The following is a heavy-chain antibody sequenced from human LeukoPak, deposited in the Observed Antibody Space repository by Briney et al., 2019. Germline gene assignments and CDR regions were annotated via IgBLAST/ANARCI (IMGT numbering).Heavy chain of an antibody. D-gene: IGHD2-15*01. CDR1: GGSISNYY. V-gene: IGHV4-4*07. J-gene: IGHJ3*02. CDR2: KYARGDS. Sequence: SETLSLTCTVSGGSISNYYWSWIRQPAGKGLEWSGRKYARGDSNYNPPLQSRVTMSVDTSKNQFSLKLRSVTAADTAVYYCARGRYCSADVCTGGDSFDIWGQGTMVSVSS. CDR3: ARGRYCSADVCTGGDSFDI.